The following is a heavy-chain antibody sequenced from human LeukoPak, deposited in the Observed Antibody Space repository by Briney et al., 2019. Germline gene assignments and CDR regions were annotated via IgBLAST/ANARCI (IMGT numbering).Heavy chain of an antibody. CDR1: GFTFSIYS. CDR2: INPDGSEK. CDR3: ARDLSRIHLWSNPYFDY. J-gene: IGHJ4*02. D-gene: IGHD5-18*01. V-gene: IGHV3-7*01. Sequence: GGSLRLSCAASGFTFSIYSMSWVRQAPGKGLEWAANINPDGSEKYYLDSVKGRMTISRDNAKNSLYLQMNSLRAEDTAVYYCARDLSRIHLWSNPYFDYWGQGTLVTVSS.